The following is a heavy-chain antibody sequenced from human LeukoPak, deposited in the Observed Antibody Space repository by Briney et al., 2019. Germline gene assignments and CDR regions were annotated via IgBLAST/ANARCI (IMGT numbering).Heavy chain of an antibody. V-gene: IGHV3-23*01. CDR3: ARDSAAGLDL. J-gene: IGHJ2*01. CDR1: GFTFSRSA. D-gene: IGHD6-13*01. Sequence: GGSLRLSRAASGFTFSRSAMTWVRQAPGKGLEWVSCISESGEETYYADSVKGQFTISRDTSKNTLFLQMKNLRVEDTAVCYCARDSAAGLDLWGRGTLVIVSS. CDR2: ISESGEET.